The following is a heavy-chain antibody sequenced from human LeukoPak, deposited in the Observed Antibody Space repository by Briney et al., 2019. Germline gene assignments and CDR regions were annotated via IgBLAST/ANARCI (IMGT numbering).Heavy chain of an antibody. CDR2: IYYSGST. Sequence: SETLSLTCIVSGDSINRNYWSWIRQPPGKGLEWIGYIYYSGSTNYNPSLKSRVTISVDRSKNQFSLKLNSVTAADTAVYYCATAQWGSEKAFDIWGQGTMVTVSS. CDR3: ATAQWGSEKAFDI. D-gene: IGHD1-26*01. V-gene: IGHV4-59*08. J-gene: IGHJ3*02. CDR1: GDSINRNY.